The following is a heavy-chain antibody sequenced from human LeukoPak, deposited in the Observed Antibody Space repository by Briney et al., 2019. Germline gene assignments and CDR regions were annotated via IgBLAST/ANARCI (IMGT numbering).Heavy chain of an antibody. CDR1: GGSISSYY. J-gene: IGHJ6*02. CDR2: IYDSGST. Sequence: SETLSLTCTVSGGSISSYYWSWTRLPPGKGLEWIGYIYDSGSTNYNPSLKSRVTISVDTSKNQFSLKLSSVTAADTAVYYCARGGSGYDSFYYYGMDVWGQGTTVTVSS. CDR3: ARGGSGYDSFYYYGMDV. V-gene: IGHV4-59*01. D-gene: IGHD5-12*01.